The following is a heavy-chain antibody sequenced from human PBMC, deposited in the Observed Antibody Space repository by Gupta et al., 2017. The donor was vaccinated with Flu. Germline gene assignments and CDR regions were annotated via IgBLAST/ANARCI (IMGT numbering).Heavy chain of an antibody. CDR3: ARGSGYYHDRSAYRVYFNY. V-gene: IGHV3-21*01. Sequence: VQVEESGGGRVNPGGSVRLPCVVSALPCRDHSMIWFSKAAGKGLEWISSISSASGYIPYGNSLKRRFTLSRDNAKNSLYLQINSLKADDTAMYYCARGSGYYHDRSAYRVYFNYWGQGALVTVSS. J-gene: IGHJ4*02. D-gene: IGHD3-22*01. CDR1: ALPCRDHS. CDR2: ISSASGYI.